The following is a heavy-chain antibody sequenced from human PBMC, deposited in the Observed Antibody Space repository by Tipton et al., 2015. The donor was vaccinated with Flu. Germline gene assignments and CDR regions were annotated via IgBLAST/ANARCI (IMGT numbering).Heavy chain of an antibody. D-gene: IGHD6-13*01. V-gene: IGHV1-18*01. J-gene: IGHJ6*02. CDR1: GYTFTSYG. CDR2: ISAYNGNT. CDR3: AGGSAGYSSSWFFYYFVGVVV. Sequence: QLVQSGAEVKKPGASVKVSCKASGYTFTSYGISWVRQAPGQGLEWMGWISAYNGNTNYAQKLQGRVTMTTDTSTSTAYMELRSLRCDAWAVYYCAGGSAGYSSSWFFYYFVGVVVGGQGTTVSVS.